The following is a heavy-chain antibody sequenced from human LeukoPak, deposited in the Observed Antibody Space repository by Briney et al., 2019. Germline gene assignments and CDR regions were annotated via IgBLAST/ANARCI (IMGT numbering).Heavy chain of an antibody. CDR2: INEDGSTT. CDR3: VRDLGGRSGH. J-gene: IGHJ4*02. V-gene: IGHV3-74*01. D-gene: IGHD1-26*01. CDR1: GCTFSSNW. Sequence: GGSLRLSCAASGCTFSSNWMHWVRQAPGKGLVWVSRINEDGSTTNYADSVKGRSTIFRDNAKNTLYLQMNSLRAEDTAVYYCVRDLGGRSGHWGQGTLVTVSS.